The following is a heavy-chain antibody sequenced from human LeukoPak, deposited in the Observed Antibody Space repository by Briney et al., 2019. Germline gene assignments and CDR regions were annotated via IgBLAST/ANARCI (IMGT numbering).Heavy chain of an antibody. D-gene: IGHD1-26*01. Sequence: ASVKVSCKASGYTFTSYGISWVRQAPGQGLEWMGWISAYNGNTNYARKLQGRVTMTTDTSTSTAYMELRSLRSDDTAVYYCARDQITWEEDYYYYGMDVWGQGTTVTVSS. J-gene: IGHJ6*02. CDR1: GYTFTSYG. CDR2: ISAYNGNT. CDR3: ARDQITWEEDYYYYGMDV. V-gene: IGHV1-18*01.